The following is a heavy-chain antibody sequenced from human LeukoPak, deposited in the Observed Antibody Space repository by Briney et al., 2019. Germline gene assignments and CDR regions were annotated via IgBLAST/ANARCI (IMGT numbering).Heavy chain of an antibody. D-gene: IGHD3-10*01. CDR1: GFTFGDYY. CDR2: ISSSGSTI. CDR3: ARRKLMVRGVIGHYYGMDV. J-gene: IGHJ6*02. V-gene: IGHV3-11*01. Sequence: PGGSLRLSCAASGFTFGDYYMSWIRQAPGKGLEWVSYISSSGSTIYYADSVKGRFTISRDNAKNSLYLQMNSLRAEDTAVYYCARRKLMVRGVIGHYYGMDVWGQGTTVTVSS.